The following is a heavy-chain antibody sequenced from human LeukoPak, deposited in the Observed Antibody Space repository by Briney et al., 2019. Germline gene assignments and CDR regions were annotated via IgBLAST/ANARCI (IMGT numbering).Heavy chain of an antibody. D-gene: IGHD1-26*01. CDR3: ARVSSGSYFGYYYYMDV. Sequence: GGSLRLSCAASGFTFSNYWMHWVRQAPGKGLVWVSRINSDGSSTSYADSVKGRFTISRDNAKNTLYLQMNSLRAEDTAVYYCARVSSGSYFGYYYYMDVWGKGTTVTVSS. V-gene: IGHV3-74*01. CDR1: GFTFSNYW. J-gene: IGHJ6*03. CDR2: INSDGSST.